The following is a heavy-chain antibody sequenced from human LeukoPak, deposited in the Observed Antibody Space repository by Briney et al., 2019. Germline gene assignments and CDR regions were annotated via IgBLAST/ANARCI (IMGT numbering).Heavy chain of an antibody. CDR2: INPNSGGT. D-gene: IGHD3-10*01. CDR1: GYTFTGYY. J-gene: IGHJ6*03. V-gene: IGHV1-2*02. Sequence: ASVKVSCKASGYTFTGYYMHWVRQAPGQGLEWMGWINPNSGGTNYAQKFQGRVTMTRDMSTSTVYMELSSLRSEDTAVYYCARDFGSNYYYYMDVWGKGTTVTVSS. CDR3: ARDFGSNYYYYMDV.